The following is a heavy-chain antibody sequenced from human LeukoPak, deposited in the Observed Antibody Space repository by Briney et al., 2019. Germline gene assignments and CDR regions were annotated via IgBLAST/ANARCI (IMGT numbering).Heavy chain of an antibody. Sequence: PGGSLRLTCAASGFTFSSYVMQWVRQAPGKGLEWVSYITSSGGITYYADSVKGRFTFSRANDKNSLFLQMNSLRAEDTAIYYCAGERNCGGDCYQGSWFDPWGQGPLVSVSS. CDR3: AGERNCGGDCYQGSWFDP. V-gene: IGHV3-48*03. CDR1: GFTFSSYV. J-gene: IGHJ5*02. D-gene: IGHD2-21*02. CDR2: ITSSGGIT.